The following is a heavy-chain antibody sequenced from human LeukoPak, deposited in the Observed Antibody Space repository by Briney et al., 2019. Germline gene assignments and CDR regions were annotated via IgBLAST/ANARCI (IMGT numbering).Heavy chain of an antibody. J-gene: IGHJ4*02. V-gene: IGHV4-39*01. Sequence: SETLSLTCTVSGGSISSSSYYWGWIRQPPGKGLEWIGSIYHSGSTYYNPSLKSRVTISVDTSKNRFSLKLSSVTAADTAVYYCARGGGYSSSWYRPPYYFDYWGQGTLVTVSS. CDR1: GGSISSSSYY. CDR2: IYHSGST. CDR3: ARGGGYSSSWYRPPYYFDY. D-gene: IGHD6-13*01.